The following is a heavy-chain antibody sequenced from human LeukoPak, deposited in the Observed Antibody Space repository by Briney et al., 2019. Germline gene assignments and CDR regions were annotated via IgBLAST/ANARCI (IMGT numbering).Heavy chain of an antibody. CDR1: GGSFSGYY. J-gene: IGHJ4*02. CDR3: ARWAYSSSWYGVRYFDY. Sequence: PSETLSLTCAVYGGSFSGYYWSWIRQPPGKGLEWIGEINHSGSTNYNPSLKIRVTISVDTSKNQFSLKLGSVAAADTAVYYCARWAYSSSWYGVRYFDYWGQGTLVTVSS. V-gene: IGHV4-34*01. CDR2: INHSGST. D-gene: IGHD6-13*01.